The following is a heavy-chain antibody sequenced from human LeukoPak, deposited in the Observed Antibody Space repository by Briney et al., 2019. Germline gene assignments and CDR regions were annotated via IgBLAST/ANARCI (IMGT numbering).Heavy chain of an antibody. CDR2: MNPNSGNT. D-gene: IGHD2-2*01. V-gene: IGHV1-8*03. Sequence: ASVKVSCKASGYTFTSYDINWVRQATGQGLEWMGWMNPNSGNTGYAQKFQGRVTITRSTSISTAYMELSSLRSEDTAVYYCARGCPGTSCLNVDMDVWGKGTTVTVSS. CDR3: ARGCPGTSCLNVDMDV. J-gene: IGHJ6*03. CDR1: GYTFTSYD.